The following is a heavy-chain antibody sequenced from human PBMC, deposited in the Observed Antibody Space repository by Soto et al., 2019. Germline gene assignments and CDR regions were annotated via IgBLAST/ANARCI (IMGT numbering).Heavy chain of an antibody. J-gene: IGHJ6*02. CDR1: GFTFSRYT. V-gene: IGHV3-48*02. D-gene: IGHD3-16*01. CDR3: ARGGSSSDNGMDV. Sequence: GGSLRLSCAASGFTFSRYTMNWARQTPGKGLEWVSYFIIGFLSLYYAVFLKGRFTFSRDIAKNSLFLQMNSLRDEDTAVYYCARGGSSSDNGMDVWGQGTTVTVSS. CDR2: FIIGFLSL.